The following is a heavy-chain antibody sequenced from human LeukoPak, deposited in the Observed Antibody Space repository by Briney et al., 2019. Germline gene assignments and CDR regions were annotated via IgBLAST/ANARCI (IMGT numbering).Heavy chain of an antibody. CDR3: ARDTDGSLDY. CDR1: GFTFSNSW. CDR2: LNQDGRTK. J-gene: IGHJ4*02. V-gene: IGHV3-7*01. Sequence: GGSLRLSCAASGFTFSNSWMAWVRQAPGKGLEWVANLNQDGRTKHYADSLKGRFTISRDNPKNSLYLQMNSLRADDTAVYYCARDTDGSLDYWGQGILVTVAS. D-gene: IGHD1-26*01.